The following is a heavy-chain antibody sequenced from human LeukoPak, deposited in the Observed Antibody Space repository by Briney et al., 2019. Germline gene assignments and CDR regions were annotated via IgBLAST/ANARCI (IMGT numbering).Heavy chain of an antibody. CDR1: GFTFSSYS. J-gene: IGHJ6*03. CDR2: ISSSSSYI. CDR3: AREIAAAALLVDYYYYMDV. D-gene: IGHD6-13*01. Sequence: GGSPRLSCAASGFTFSSYSMNWVRQAPGKGLEWVSSISSSSSYIYYADSVKGRFTISRDNAKNSLYLQMNSLRAEDTAVYYCAREIAAAALLVDYYYYMDVWGKGTTVTVSS. V-gene: IGHV3-21*01.